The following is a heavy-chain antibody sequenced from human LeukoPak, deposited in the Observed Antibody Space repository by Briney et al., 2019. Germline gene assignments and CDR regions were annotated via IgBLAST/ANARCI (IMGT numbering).Heavy chain of an antibody. J-gene: IGHJ5*02. D-gene: IGHD2-2*01. Sequence: HGESLKISCKGSGYSFTGYGIGWVRQMPGKGLEWMWIIYPGDSDTRYSPSFQGQVTISADKSISTAYLQWSSLKASDTAMYYCARLAPYCSSTSCLSEYNWFDPWGQGTLVTVSS. V-gene: IGHV5-51*01. CDR3: ARLAPYCSSTSCLSEYNWFDP. CDR2: IYPGDSDT. CDR1: GYSFTGYG.